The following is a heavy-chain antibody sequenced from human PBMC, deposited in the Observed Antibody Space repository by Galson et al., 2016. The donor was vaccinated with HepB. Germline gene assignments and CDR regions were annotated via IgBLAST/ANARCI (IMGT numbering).Heavy chain of an antibody. D-gene: IGHD6-19*01. CDR3: ARRNSGWAEGAFDF. J-gene: IGHJ3*01. Sequence: SLRLSCAASRFPFSSYCMSWVRQAPGKGLEWVADIQQDGSEKSYVDSVRGRFTIYRDNANNSLYLQMDSLRAEDTAAYYCARRNSGWAEGAFDFWGQGTMGIVS. CDR2: IQQDGSEK. V-gene: IGHV3-7*01. CDR1: RFPFSSYC.